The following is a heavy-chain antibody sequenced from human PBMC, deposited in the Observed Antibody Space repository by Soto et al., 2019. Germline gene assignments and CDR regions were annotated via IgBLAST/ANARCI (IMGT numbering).Heavy chain of an antibody. CDR2: INPKSGGT. CDR1: GYTFTGYY. D-gene: IGHD2-15*01. J-gene: IGHJ3*02. CDR3: ARAGVGDIVVVVPATSHSACDI. V-gene: IGHV1-2*02. Sequence: GASVKVSCKASGYTFTGYYMHWVRQAPGQGLEWMGWINPKSGGTNYAQKFKGRVTMTRDTSIDTTYMELSRLRSDDTAVYYCARAGVGDIVVVVPATSHSACDICRQRTMFTASS.